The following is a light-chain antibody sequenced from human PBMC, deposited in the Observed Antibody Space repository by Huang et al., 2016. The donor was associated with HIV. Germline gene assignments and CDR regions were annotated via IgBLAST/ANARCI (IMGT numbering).Light chain of an antibody. CDR3: HQYGGSPYT. Sequence: EIVLTQSPDTLSLSPGERATLSCRASQSVSGTSLAWYQQKPGQAPRLVIYGASTRATGVPDRFSGSGSGTDFTLTISRLAAEDCAVYYCHQYGGSPYTFGQGTQLEI. V-gene: IGKV3-20*01. CDR1: QSVSGTS. CDR2: GAS. J-gene: IGKJ2*01.